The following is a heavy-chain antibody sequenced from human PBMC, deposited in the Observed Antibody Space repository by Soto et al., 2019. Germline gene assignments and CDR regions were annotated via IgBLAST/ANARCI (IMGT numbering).Heavy chain of an antibody. D-gene: IGHD3-10*01. CDR3: ARDALLWFGELTDYYYYGMDV. Sequence: QVQLQESGPGLVKPSGTLSLTCAVSGGSISSSNWWSWVRQPPGKGLEWIGEIYHSGSTNYNPSLTSLVTISVDKSKNQFSLKLSSVTAADTAVYYCARDALLWFGELTDYYYYGMDVWGQGTTVTVSS. V-gene: IGHV4-4*02. CDR2: IYHSGST. CDR1: GGSISSSNW. J-gene: IGHJ6*02.